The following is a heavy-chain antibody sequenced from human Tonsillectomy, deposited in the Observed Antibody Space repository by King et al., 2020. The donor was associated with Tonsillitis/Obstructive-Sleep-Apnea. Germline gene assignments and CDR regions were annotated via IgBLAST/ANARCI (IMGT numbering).Heavy chain of an antibody. CDR2: IYSGGST. Sequence: DVQLVESGGGLIQPGGSLRLSCAASGFTVSSNYMSWVRQAPGKGLEWVSVIYSGGSTYYADSVKGRFTISRDNSKNTLYLQMNSLRAEDTAVYYCARTTGCSSTSCYPLVYWGQGTLVTVSS. CDR1: GFTVSSNY. V-gene: IGHV3-53*01. D-gene: IGHD2-2*01. J-gene: IGHJ4*02. CDR3: ARTTGCSSTSCYPLVY.